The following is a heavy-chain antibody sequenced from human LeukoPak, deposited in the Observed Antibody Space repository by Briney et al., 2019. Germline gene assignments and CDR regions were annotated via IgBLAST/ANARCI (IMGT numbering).Heavy chain of an antibody. Sequence: GRSLRLSCAASGFTFSSHGMHWVRQAPGKGLEWVALIWYDGSDKYYEDYVKGRFTISRDNSRNTLYLQMNSLRTEDTAVYYCARDITDDSSAYPDYWGQGTLVTVSS. CDR3: ARDITDDSSAYPDY. D-gene: IGHD3-22*01. CDR2: IWYDGSDK. V-gene: IGHV3-33*01. J-gene: IGHJ4*02. CDR1: GFTFSSHG.